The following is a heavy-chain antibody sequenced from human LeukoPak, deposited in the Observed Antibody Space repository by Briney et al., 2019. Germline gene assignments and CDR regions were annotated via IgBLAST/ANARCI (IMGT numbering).Heavy chain of an antibody. J-gene: IGHJ6*02. V-gene: IGHV3-66*01. CDR1: GFTVTKNF. Sequence: PGGSLRLSCAASGFTVTKNFMCWVRQAPGKGLEWLSVIYSSGSTYYADSVKGRFTISRDNSKNTLYLQMNSPRAEDTAVYYCARDSQGYYYGSGSYYYYYGMDVWGQGTTVTVSS. CDR2: IYSSGST. CDR3: ARDSQGYYYGSGSYYYYYGMDV. D-gene: IGHD3-10*01.